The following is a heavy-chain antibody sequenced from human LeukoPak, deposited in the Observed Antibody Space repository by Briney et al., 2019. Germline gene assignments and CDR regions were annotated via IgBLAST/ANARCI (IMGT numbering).Heavy chain of an antibody. Sequence: MPSETLSLTCTVSGGSISSYYWSWIRQPPGKGLEWIGYIYYSGSTNYNPSLKSRVTISVDTSKNQFSLKLSSVTAADTAVYYCARSSVGYYYDSSGLYYFDYWGQGTLVTVSS. CDR2: IYYSGST. D-gene: IGHD3-22*01. CDR3: ARSSVGYYYDSSGLYYFDY. CDR1: GGSISSYY. J-gene: IGHJ4*02. V-gene: IGHV4-59*01.